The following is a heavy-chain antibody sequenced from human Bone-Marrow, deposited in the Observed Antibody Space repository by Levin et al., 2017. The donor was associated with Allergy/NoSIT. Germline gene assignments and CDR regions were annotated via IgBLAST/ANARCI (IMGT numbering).Heavy chain of an antibody. CDR3: TRDGGYCSGGSCYSIFDY. Sequence: GGSLRLSCAASGFTFSDHHMDWVRQAPGKGLEWVGRIRNKAKGYATEYAASVKGRFTISRDNSKNSLFLQMNSLKTEDTAMYYCTRDGGYCSGGSCYSIFDYWGQGTLVTVSS. V-gene: IGHV3-72*01. J-gene: IGHJ4*02. CDR2: IRNKAKGYAT. D-gene: IGHD2-15*01. CDR1: GFTFSDHH.